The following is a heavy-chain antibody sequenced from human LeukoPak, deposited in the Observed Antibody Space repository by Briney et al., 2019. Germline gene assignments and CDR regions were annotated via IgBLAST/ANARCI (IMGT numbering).Heavy chain of an antibody. J-gene: IGHJ3*02. CDR2: ISYDGSNK. CDR3: ARGSRCKWLRLRCPPDAFDI. D-gene: IGHD5-12*01. CDR1: GFTFSSYA. Sequence: GGSLRLSCAASGFTFSSYAMHWVRQAPGKELEWVAVISYDGSNKYYADSVKGRFTISRDNSKNTLYLQMNSLRAEDTAVYYCARGSRCKWLRLRCPPDAFDIWGQGTMVTVSS. V-gene: IGHV3-30-3*01.